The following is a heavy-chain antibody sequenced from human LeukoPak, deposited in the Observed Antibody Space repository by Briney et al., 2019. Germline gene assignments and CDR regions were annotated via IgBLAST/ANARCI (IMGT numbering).Heavy chain of an antibody. J-gene: IGHJ6*03. CDR2: MNTNSGNT. CDR3: ARGGAARRSYYYYYMDV. V-gene: IGHV1-8*01. D-gene: IGHD6-6*01. CDR1: GYTFTSYD. Sequence: ASVKVSCKASGYTFTSYDINWVRQATGQGLEWMGWMNTNSGNTGYAQKFQGRVTMTRNTSISTAYMELSSLRSEDTAVYYCARGGAARRSYYYYYMDVWGKGTTVTVSS.